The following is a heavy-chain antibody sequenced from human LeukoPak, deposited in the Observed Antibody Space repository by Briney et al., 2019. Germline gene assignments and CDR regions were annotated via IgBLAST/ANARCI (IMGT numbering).Heavy chain of an antibody. CDR2: ISYDGSNK. D-gene: IGHD2-21*02. J-gene: IGHJ4*02. Sequence: GSLRLSCAASGFTFSSYGMHWVRQAPGKGLEWVAVISYDGSNKYYADSVKGRFTISRDNSKNTLYLQMNSLRVEDTAVYYCARDGALEVTAKFDYWGQGTLVTVSS. CDR1: GFTFSSYG. V-gene: IGHV3-30*03. CDR3: ARDGALEVTAKFDY.